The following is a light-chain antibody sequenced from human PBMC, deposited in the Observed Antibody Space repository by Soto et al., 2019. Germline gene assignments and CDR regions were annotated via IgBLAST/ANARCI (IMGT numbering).Light chain of an antibody. CDR2: EDN. CDR1: GGGIASNY. J-gene: IGLJ2*01. CDR3: QSYDSDSYVV. Sequence: NFMLTQPHSVSESPGKTVTISCTRSGGGIASNYVQWYQQRPGSAPTTVIYEDNQRPSGIPDRFSGSIDRSSNSASLTISGLKTEDEADYYCQSYDSDSYVVFGGGTQLTVL. V-gene: IGLV6-57*03.